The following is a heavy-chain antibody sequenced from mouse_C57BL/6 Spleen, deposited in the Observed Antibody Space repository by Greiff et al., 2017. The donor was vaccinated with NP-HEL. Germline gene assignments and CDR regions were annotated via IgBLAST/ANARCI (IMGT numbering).Heavy chain of an antibody. CDR1: GYTFTSYW. Sequence: QVQLQQSGAELVKPGASVKLSCKASGYTFTSYWMHWVKQRPGQGLEWVGMIHPNSGSTNYNEKFKSKATLTVDKSSSTAYMQLSSLTSEDSAVYYCARASTMITTTRMDYWGQGTSVTVSS. V-gene: IGHV1-64*01. D-gene: IGHD2-4*01. CDR2: IHPNSGST. J-gene: IGHJ4*01. CDR3: ARASTMITTTRMDY.